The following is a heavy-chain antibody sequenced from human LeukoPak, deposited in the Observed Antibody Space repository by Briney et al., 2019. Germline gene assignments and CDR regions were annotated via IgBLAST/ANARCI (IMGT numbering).Heavy chain of an antibody. CDR1: GYTFTGYY. D-gene: IGHD3-10*01. J-gene: IGHJ4*02. CDR2: INPKSGGT. Sequence: ASVKVSCKASGYTFTGYYMHWVRQAPGQGLEWMGWINPKSGGTNYAQKFQGRVTMTSDTSISTVYMELITLTSDDTAVFYCARDMIQGVMGYWGQGTLVTVSS. CDR3: ARDMIQGVMGY. V-gene: IGHV1-2*02.